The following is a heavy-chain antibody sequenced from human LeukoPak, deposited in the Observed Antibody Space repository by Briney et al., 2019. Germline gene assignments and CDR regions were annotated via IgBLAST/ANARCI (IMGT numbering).Heavy chain of an antibody. CDR1: GGSISSGSYY. J-gene: IGHJ4*02. D-gene: IGHD4-17*01. Sequence: SETLSLTCTVSGGSISSGSYYWSWIRQPPGKGLEWIGYIYYSGSTNYNPSLKSRVTISVDTSKNQFSLKLSSVTAADTAVYYCARDVAGDAVDYWGQGTLVTVSS. V-gene: IGHV4-61*01. CDR3: ARDVAGDAVDY. CDR2: IYYSGST.